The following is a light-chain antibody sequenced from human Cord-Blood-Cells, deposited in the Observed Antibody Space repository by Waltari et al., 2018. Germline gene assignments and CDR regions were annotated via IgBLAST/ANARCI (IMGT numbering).Light chain of an antibody. V-gene: IGKV3-20*01. CDR3: QQYGSSPRT. Sequence: ELVLTQSPGPLSLSPGERATLSSRARQSVSSSYLAWYQQKPGQAPRLLIYGASSRATGIPDRFSGSGSGTDVTLTITRLEPEDFAVYYCQQYGSSPRTFGQGTKVEIK. CDR2: GAS. J-gene: IGKJ1*01. CDR1: QSVSSSY.